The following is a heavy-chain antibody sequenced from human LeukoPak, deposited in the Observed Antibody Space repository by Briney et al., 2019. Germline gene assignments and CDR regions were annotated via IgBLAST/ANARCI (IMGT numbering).Heavy chain of an antibody. Sequence: GGSLRLSCVASDFSFSQFGMNWVRQAPGKGLEWVSSIGGSSGFIYYADSVKGRFTISRDNAKNSLYLQMNSLRAEDTAVYYCVRATWDGYYSDRKGVDYFDNWGQGSLVTVSS. J-gene: IGHJ4*02. V-gene: IGHV3-21*01. CDR3: VRATWDGYYSDRKGVDYFDN. CDR2: IGGSSGFI. CDR1: DFSFSQFG. D-gene: IGHD3-22*01.